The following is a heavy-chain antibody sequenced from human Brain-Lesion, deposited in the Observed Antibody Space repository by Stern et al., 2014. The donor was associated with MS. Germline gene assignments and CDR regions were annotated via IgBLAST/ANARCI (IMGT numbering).Heavy chain of an antibody. V-gene: IGHV3-30*18. CDR1: GFTFSSFG. CDR3: AKDRYWLTYVFDY. CDR2: ISYDGSDK. Sequence: QVQLVESGGGVVPPGRPLLLSCAASGFTFSSFGMHWVRQAPGKGLEWVACISYDGSDKYYADSVKGRFPISRDNSKNTLYMEMNSLKVDDTAVYYCAKDRYWLTYVFDYWGRGSLVTVSS. J-gene: IGHJ4*02. D-gene: IGHD3-16*02.